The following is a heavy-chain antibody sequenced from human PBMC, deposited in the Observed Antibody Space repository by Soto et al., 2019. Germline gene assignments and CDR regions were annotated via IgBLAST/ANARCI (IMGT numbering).Heavy chain of an antibody. CDR2: INHSGST. V-gene: IGHV4-34*01. J-gene: IGHJ4*02. Sequence: ASETLSLTCAVYGGSFSGYYWSWIRQPPGKGLEWIGEINHSGSTNYNPSLKSRVTISVDTSKNQFSLKLSSVTAADTAVYYCARGVSSGWHRYYFDYWGQGTLVTVSS. D-gene: IGHD6-19*01. CDR1: GGSFSGYY. CDR3: ARGVSSGWHRYYFDY.